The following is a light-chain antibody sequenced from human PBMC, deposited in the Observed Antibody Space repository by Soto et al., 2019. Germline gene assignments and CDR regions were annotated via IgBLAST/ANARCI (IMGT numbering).Light chain of an antibody. CDR2: GAS. CDR3: QQYNNWPRT. CDR1: HIVNSN. Sequence: EIVMTQSPATLSGSPVEIATLSCRASHIVNSNLAWYQQKPGQAPRLLIYGASTRATDIPARFSGSGSGTEFTLTISSLQSEDFAVYYCQQYNNWPRTFGQGTKVDIK. J-gene: IGKJ1*01. V-gene: IGKV3-15*01.